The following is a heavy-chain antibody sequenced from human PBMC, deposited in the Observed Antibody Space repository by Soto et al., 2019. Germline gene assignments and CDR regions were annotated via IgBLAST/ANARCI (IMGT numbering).Heavy chain of an antibody. V-gene: IGHV4-31*03. D-gene: IGHD3-9*01. CDR3: ARASQYYDILPRYQPIIWFEP. J-gene: IGHJ5*02. CDR1: GGSISSGGYY. CDR2: IYYSGST. Sequence: SETLSLTCTVSGGSISSGGYYWSCIREHPGKGLDWIGYIYYSGSTYYNPSLKSRVTISVDTSKNQLSLQLSSVTAADTAVYYCARASQYYDILPRYQPIIWFEPWGKGSQVT.